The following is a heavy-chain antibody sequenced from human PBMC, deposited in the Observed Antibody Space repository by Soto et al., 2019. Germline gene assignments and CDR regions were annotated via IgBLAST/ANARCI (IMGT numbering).Heavy chain of an antibody. Sequence: ASVKVSCKASGYTFTSYYMHWVRQARGQGLEWMGIINPSGGSTSYAQKFQGRVTMTRDTSTSTVYMELSSLRSEDTAVYYCARAASYYDSSGYYYVFPFDYWGQGTLVTVSS. J-gene: IGHJ4*02. CDR1: GYTFTSYY. V-gene: IGHV1-46*01. D-gene: IGHD3-22*01. CDR2: INPSGGST. CDR3: ARAASYYDSSGYYYVFPFDY.